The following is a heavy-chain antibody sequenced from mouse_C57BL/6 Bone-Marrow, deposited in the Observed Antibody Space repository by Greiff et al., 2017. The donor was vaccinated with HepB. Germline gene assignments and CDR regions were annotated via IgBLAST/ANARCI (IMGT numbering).Heavy chain of an antibody. CDR1: GYTFNSYW. Sequence: QVQLQQPGTELVKPGASVKLSCKASGYTFNSYWMHWVKQRPGQGLEWIGNINPSNGGTNYNEKFKSKATLTVDKSSSTAYMQLSSLTSENSAVYYCARNYSLNYKRIFDYSSQGTTLTVSS. J-gene: IGHJ2*01. V-gene: IGHV1-53*01. D-gene: IGHD2-1*01. CDR2: INPSNGGT. CDR3: ARNYSLNYKRIFDY.